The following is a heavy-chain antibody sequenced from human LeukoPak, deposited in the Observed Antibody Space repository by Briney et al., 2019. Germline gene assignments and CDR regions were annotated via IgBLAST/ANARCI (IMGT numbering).Heavy chain of an antibody. J-gene: IGHJ3*02. CDR2: INPNSGGT. Sequence: ASAKVSCKASGYTFTGYYMHWVRQAPGQGLEWMGRINPNSGGTNYAQKFQGRVTMTRDTSISTAYMELSRLRSDDTAVYYCALSASYGDYEGIPFDIWGQGTMVTVSS. CDR1: GYTFTGYY. CDR3: ALSASYGDYEGIPFDI. D-gene: IGHD4-17*01. V-gene: IGHV1-2*06.